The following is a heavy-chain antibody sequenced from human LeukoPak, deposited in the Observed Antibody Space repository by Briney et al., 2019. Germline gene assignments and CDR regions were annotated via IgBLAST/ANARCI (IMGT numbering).Heavy chain of an antibody. V-gene: IGHV1-69*04. CDR2: IMPILGIA. D-gene: IGHD2-15*01. CDR3: ARDPLVDAFDI. Sequence: SVKVSCKASGGTFSSYAISWVRQAPGQGLEWMGRIMPILGIANYAQKFQGRVTITADKSTSTAYMELSSLRSEDTAVYYCARDPLVDAFDIWGQGTMVTVSS. J-gene: IGHJ3*02. CDR1: GGTFSSYA.